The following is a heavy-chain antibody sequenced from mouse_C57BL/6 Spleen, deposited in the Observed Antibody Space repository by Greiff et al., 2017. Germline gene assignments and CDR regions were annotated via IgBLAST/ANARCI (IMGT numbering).Heavy chain of an antibody. D-gene: IGHD1-1*01. CDR3: PLITTVPCAD. J-gene: IGHJ3*01. Sequence: QVQLQQSGAELARPGASVKLSCKASGYTFTSYGISWVKQRTGQGLEWIGEIYPRSGNTYYNEKFKGKATLTADKSSSTAYMELRSLTSEDSAVYFCPLITTVPCADWGQGTLVTVSA. CDR2: IYPRSGNT. V-gene: IGHV1-81*01. CDR1: GYTFTSYG.